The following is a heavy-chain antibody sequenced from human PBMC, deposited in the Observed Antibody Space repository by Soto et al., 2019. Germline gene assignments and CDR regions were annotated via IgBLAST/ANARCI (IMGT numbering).Heavy chain of an antibody. Sequence: EMQLVESGGGLVKPGESLRLSCAASGFTFTNAWMHWVRQAPGKGLEWVGRIKSKTNGGTTDYAAPVKGRFTVSRDDSKDTLYLQMNSLKTEDTAVYYCTSNPIYWGQGTLVTVSS. CDR1: GFTFTNAW. CDR2: IKSKTNGGTT. CDR3: TSNPIY. V-gene: IGHV3-15*07. J-gene: IGHJ4*02.